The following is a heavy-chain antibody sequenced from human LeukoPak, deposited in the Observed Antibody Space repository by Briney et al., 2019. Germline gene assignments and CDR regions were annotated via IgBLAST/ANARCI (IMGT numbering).Heavy chain of an antibody. CDR1: GGSISSYY. J-gene: IGHJ4*02. V-gene: IGHV4-4*07. D-gene: IGHD6-19*01. CDR2: IYTSGST. Sequence: PSETLSLICTVSGGSISSYYWSWIRQPAGKGLEWIGRIYTSGSTNYNPSLKSRVTMSVDTSKNQFSLKLSSVTAADTAVYYCAREGIGSGWKSFDYWGQGTLVTVSS. CDR3: AREGIGSGWKSFDY.